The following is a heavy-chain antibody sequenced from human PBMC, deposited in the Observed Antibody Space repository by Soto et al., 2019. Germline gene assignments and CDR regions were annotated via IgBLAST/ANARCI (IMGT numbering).Heavy chain of an antibody. CDR3: ARDPAHHNPIVAGPWALDP. CDR1: GYSFIDYG. CDR2: ISPYNGHT. Sequence: QVQLVQSGAEVKKPGASVKVSCKASGYSFIDYGISWVRQAPGQGLEGMGWISPYNGHTNYAQQFQGRVTMTTDTSTTTAYMEVRRLRSDDTAVYYCARDPAHHNPIVAGPWALDPWGQGTLVTVSA. V-gene: IGHV1-18*01. J-gene: IGHJ5*02. D-gene: IGHD2-15*01.